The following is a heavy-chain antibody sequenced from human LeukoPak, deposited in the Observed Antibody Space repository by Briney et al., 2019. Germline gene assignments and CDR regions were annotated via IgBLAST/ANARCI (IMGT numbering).Heavy chain of an antibody. CDR3: AADIVVVPAAP. CDR2: IWYDGSNK. J-gene: IGHJ5*02. Sequence: GRSLRLSCAASGFTFSSYGMHWVRQAPGKGLEWVAVIWYDGSNKYYVDSVKGRFTISRDNSKNTLYLQMNSLRAEDTVVYYCAADIVVVPAAPWGQGTLVTVSS. V-gene: IGHV3-33*01. D-gene: IGHD2-2*01. CDR1: GFTFSSYG.